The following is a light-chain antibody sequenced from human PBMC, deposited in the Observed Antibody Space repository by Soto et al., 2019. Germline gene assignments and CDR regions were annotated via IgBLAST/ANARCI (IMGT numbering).Light chain of an antibody. J-gene: IGLJ2*01. CDR2: DVS. V-gene: IGLV2-11*01. CDR1: SSGVGGYNY. CDR3: CSYAGSYSRGLV. Sequence: QSVLTQPRSVSGSPGQSVAISCTGTSSGVGGYNYVSWYQQHPGKVPKLMIYDVSKRPSGVPDRFSGSKSGNMASLTISGLQAEDEADYYCCSYAGSYSRGLVFGGGPKVTVL.